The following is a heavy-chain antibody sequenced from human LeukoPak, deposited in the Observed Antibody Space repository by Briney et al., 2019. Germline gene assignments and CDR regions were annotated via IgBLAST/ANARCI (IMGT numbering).Heavy chain of an antibody. Sequence: PSETLSLTCTVSRGSISSFYWSWIRQPTGTGLEWIGYIYYSGSTNYNPSLKSRVTISVDTSKNQFSLKLSSVTAADTAVYYCARHSGSSPHYFDYWGQGTLVTVSS. CDR1: RGSISSFY. CDR3: ARHSGSSPHYFDY. D-gene: IGHD1-26*01. CDR2: IYYSGST. J-gene: IGHJ4*02. V-gene: IGHV4-59*01.